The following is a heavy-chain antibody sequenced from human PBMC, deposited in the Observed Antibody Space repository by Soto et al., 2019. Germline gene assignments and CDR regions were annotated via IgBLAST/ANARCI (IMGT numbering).Heavy chain of an antibody. Sequence: PGGSLRLSCAASGFTFSSYAMHWVRQAPGKGLEWVAVISYDGSTFYADSVKGRFTISRDSSKNTLYLQMNSLRAEDTAVYYCTRGPYGTGGDYYYGMDVRGQGTTVTGSS. CDR2: ISYDGST. J-gene: IGHJ6*02. V-gene: IGHV3-30*14. CDR3: TRGPYGTGGDYYYGMDV. D-gene: IGHD1-26*01. CDR1: GFTFSSYA.